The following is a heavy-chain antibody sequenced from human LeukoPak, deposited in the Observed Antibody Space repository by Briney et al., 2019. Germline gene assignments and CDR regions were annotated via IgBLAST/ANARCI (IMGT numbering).Heavy chain of an antibody. CDR2: ISYDGGNK. J-gene: IGHJ6*04. CDR1: GFTFSSYG. CDR3: AKAGYSSSWYYYYYGMDV. Sequence: GRSLRLSCAASGFTFSSYGMHWVRQAPGKGLEWVAVISYDGGNKYYADSVKGRFTISRDNSKNTLYLQMNSLRAEDTAVYYCAKAGYSSSWYYYYYGMDVWGKGTTVTVSS. D-gene: IGHD6-13*01. V-gene: IGHV3-30*18.